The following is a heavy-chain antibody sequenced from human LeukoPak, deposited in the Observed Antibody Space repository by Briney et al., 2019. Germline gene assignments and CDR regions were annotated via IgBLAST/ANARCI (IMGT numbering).Heavy chain of an antibody. CDR2: ISYDGSNE. CDR1: GFTFSSYV. V-gene: IGHV3-30*04. J-gene: IGHJ4*02. CDR3: ARDGDY. Sequence: GRSLRLSCAASGFTFSSYVMHWVRQAPGKGLEWVAIISYDGSNEYYADSVKGRFTISRDNAKNSLYLQMNSLRAEDTAVYYCARDGDYWGQGTLVTVSS.